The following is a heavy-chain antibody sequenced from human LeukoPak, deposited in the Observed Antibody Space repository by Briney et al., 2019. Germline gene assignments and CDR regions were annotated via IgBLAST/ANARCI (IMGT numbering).Heavy chain of an antibody. CDR2: ISYDGSNK. CDR1: GFTFSSYA. D-gene: IGHD1-26*01. J-gene: IGHJ3*02. V-gene: IGHV3-30*04. CDR3: VRWELQPIDAFDI. Sequence: GGSLRLSCAASGFTFSSYAMHWVRQAPGKGLEWVAVISYDGSNKYYADSVKGRFTISRDNSKHTLYLQMNSLRAEDTAVYYCVRWELQPIDAFDIWGQGTMVTVSS.